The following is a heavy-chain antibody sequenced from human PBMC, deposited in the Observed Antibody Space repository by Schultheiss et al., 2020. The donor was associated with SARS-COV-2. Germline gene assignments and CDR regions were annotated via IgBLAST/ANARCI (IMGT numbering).Heavy chain of an antibody. D-gene: IGHD3-22*01. CDR2: ISSSSSYI. Sequence: GESLKISCAASGFTFSSYSMNWVRQAPGKGLEWVSSISSSSSYIYYADSVKGRFTISRDNAKNSLYLQMNSLRAEDTAVYYCARVPDSSGYYYYYGMDVWGQGTTVTVSS. J-gene: IGHJ6*02. V-gene: IGHV3-21*01. CDR3: ARVPDSSGYYYYYGMDV. CDR1: GFTFSSYS.